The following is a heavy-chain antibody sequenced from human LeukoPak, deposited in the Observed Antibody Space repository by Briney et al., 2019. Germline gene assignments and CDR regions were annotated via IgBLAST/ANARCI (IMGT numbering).Heavy chain of an antibody. V-gene: IGHV3-48*04. J-gene: IGHJ5*02. D-gene: IGHD3-10*01. CDR2: ISSSSSTI. CDR3: ARFSRGWFDP. Sequence: GGSLRLCCAASGFTFSSYSMNWVRQAPGKGLEWVSYISSSSSTIYYADSVKGRFTISRDNAKNSLYLQMNSLRAEDTAVYYCARFSRGWFDPWGQGTLVTVSS. CDR1: GFTFSSYS.